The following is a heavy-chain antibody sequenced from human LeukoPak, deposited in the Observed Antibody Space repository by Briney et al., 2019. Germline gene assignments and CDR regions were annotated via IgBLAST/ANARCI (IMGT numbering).Heavy chain of an antibody. CDR1: GYSFTSYC. V-gene: IGHV5-51*01. D-gene: IGHD1-26*01. J-gene: IGHJ3*01. Sequence: GDSLKISCKGAGYSFTSYCIGWVRQMAGKGLEWMWIIYPGDSGPTYSPSFQGQVTISVDKSINTAYLQWSSLQASDTAMYYCGMSGDRVPLQDDVFDVWGQGTMVTVST. CDR2: IYPGDSGP. CDR3: GMSGDRVPLQDDVFDV.